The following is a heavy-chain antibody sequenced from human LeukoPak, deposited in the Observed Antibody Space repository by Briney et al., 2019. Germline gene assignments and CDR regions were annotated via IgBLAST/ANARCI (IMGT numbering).Heavy chain of an antibody. J-gene: IGHJ5*02. V-gene: IGHV4-59*01. Sequence: SETLSLTCTVSGGSISSYYWSWIRQPPGRGLEWIGYIYYSGSTNYNPSLKSRVTISVDTSKNQFSLKLSSVTAADTAVYYCARDLSSSSYNWFDPWGQGTLVTVSS. CDR3: ARDLSSSSYNWFDP. D-gene: IGHD6-6*01. CDR2: IYYSGST. CDR1: GGSISSYY.